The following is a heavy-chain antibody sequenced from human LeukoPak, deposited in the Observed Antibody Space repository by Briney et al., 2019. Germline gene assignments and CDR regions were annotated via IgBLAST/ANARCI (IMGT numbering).Heavy chain of an antibody. D-gene: IGHD6-19*01. CDR2: IKHDGSEK. Sequence: GGSLRLSCAASGLTFSNYWMSWVRQGPGKGLEWVANIKHDGSEKYYIDSVKGRFTISRDNAKNSLYLQMNSLRAEDTALYYCARVSDISVAAYFDYWGQGTLVTVSS. J-gene: IGHJ4*02. CDR1: GLTFSNYW. V-gene: IGHV3-7*03. CDR3: ARVSDISVAAYFDY.